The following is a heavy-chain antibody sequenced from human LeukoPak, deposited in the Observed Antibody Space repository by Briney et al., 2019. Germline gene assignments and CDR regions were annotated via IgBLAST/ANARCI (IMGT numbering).Heavy chain of an antibody. CDR3: ARAGSNWNYVY. J-gene: IGHJ4*02. V-gene: IGHV3-7*01. CDR2: LKQDESEK. Sequence: GGSLRLSCAASGFTFRGFLMSWVRQTPGKGLEWVANLKQDESEKYYADAVKGRFTISRDNTKNSLSLQMNSLTAEDTAVYYCARAGSNWNYVYWGQGTLVTVSS. D-gene: IGHD1-7*01. CDR1: GFTFRGFL.